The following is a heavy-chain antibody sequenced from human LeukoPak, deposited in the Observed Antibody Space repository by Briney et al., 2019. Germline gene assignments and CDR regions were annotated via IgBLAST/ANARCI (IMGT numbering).Heavy chain of an antibody. J-gene: IGHJ5*02. CDR1: GFTFSSYS. CDR2: ISSSSSYI. CDR3: ARGTLVRGPHNGFDP. V-gene: IGHV3-21*01. D-gene: IGHD3-10*01. Sequence: GGSLRLSCAASGFTFSSYSMNWVRQAPGKGLEWVSSISSSSSYIYYADSVKGRFTISRDNAKNSLYLQMNSLRAEDTAVYYCARGTLVRGPHNGFDPWGQGTLVTVSS.